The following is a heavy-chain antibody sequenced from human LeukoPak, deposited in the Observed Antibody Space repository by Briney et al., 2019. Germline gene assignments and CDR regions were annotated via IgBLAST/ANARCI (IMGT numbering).Heavy chain of an antibody. J-gene: IGHJ5*02. CDR1: GGSISSGSYY. Sequence: SQTLSLTCTVSGGSISSGSYYWSWIWQPAGKGLEWIGRIYTSGSTNYNTSLKSRVTISVDTSKNQFSLKLSSVTAADTAVYYCAREAGLGYCSSTSCYIVRFDPWGQGTLVTVSS. CDR3: AREAGLGYCSSTSCYIVRFDP. D-gene: IGHD2-2*02. V-gene: IGHV4-61*02. CDR2: IYTSGST.